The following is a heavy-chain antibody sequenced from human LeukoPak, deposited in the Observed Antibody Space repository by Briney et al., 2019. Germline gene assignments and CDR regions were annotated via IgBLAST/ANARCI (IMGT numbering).Heavy chain of an antibody. Sequence: PGGSLRLSCAASGFTFSSYGMHWVRQAPGKGLEWVAVISYDGSNKYYADSVKGRFTISRDNSKNTLYLQMNSLRAEDTAVYYCAKERSRRLQAAAGLLDPWGQGTLVTVSS. CDR3: AKERSRRLQAAAGLLDP. D-gene: IGHD6-13*01. CDR2: ISYDGSNK. V-gene: IGHV3-30*18. J-gene: IGHJ5*02. CDR1: GFTFSSYG.